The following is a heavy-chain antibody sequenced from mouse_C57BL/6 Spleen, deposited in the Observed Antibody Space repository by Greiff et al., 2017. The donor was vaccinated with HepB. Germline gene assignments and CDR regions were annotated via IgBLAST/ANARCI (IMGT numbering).Heavy chain of an antibody. CDR3: ARYYGYLYAMDY. CDR2: ISSGSSTI. Sequence: EVQLVESGGGLVKPGGSLKLSCAASGFTFSDYGMHWVRQAPEKGLEWVAYISSGSSTIYYADTVKGRFTISRDNAKNTLFLQMTSLRSEDTAMYYCARYYGYLYAMDYWGQGTSVTVSS. V-gene: IGHV5-17*01. CDR1: GFTFSDYG. J-gene: IGHJ4*01. D-gene: IGHD2-2*01.